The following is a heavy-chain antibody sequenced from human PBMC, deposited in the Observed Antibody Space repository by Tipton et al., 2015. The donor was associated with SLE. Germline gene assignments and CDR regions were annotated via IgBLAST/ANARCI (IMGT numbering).Heavy chain of an antibody. CDR1: GGSFSGYY. Sequence: TLSLTCAVYGGSFSGYYWSWIRQPPGKGLEWIGEINHSGSTNYNPSLKSRVTISVDTSKNQLSLKLSSVTAADTAVYYCARGDPGSSSWYAPPFGYWGQGTLVTVSS. CDR2: INHSGST. V-gene: IGHV4-34*01. CDR3: ARGDPGSSSWYAPPFGY. J-gene: IGHJ4*02. D-gene: IGHD6-13*01.